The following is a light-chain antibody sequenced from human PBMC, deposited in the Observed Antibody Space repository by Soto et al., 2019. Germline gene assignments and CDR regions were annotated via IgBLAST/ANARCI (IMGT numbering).Light chain of an antibody. CDR3: QQRSKWPVT. V-gene: IGKV3-11*01. J-gene: IGKJ1*01. Sequence: EIVLTQSPGTLSLSPGERATLSCRASQSVSSYLAWYQQKPGQAPRLLIYDASTRATGISARFSGSGSGTDFTLTISSLEPEDFAVYYCQQRSKWPVTFGQGNKVEVK. CDR1: QSVSSY. CDR2: DAS.